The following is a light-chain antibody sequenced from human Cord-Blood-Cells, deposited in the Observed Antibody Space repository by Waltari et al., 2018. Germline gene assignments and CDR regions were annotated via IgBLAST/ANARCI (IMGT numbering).Light chain of an antibody. CDR2: EVS. CDR3: SSYTSSSTYV. J-gene: IGLJ1*01. V-gene: IGLV2-18*02. Sequence: QSALTQPPSVSGSPGQSVTISCTGTSSDGGSYNRVSWYQQPPGTAPKLMIYEVSNRPSGVPDRFSGSKSGNTASLTISGLQAEDEANYYCSSYTSSSTYVFGTGTKVTVL. CDR1: SSDGGSYNR.